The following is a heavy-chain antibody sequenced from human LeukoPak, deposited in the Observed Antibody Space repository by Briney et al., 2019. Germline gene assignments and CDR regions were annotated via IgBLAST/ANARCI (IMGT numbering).Heavy chain of an antibody. CDR2: ISAYNGNT. Sequence: GASVKVSCKASGYTFTTYGISWVRQAPGQGLEWMGWISAYNGNTNYAQKLQGRVTMTTDTSTSTAYMELRSLRSDDTAVYYCARIRHWGSYYYYYGMDVWGQGTTVTVSS. CDR3: ARIRHWGSYYYYYGMDV. D-gene: IGHD7-27*01. V-gene: IGHV1-18*01. J-gene: IGHJ6*02. CDR1: GYTFTTYG.